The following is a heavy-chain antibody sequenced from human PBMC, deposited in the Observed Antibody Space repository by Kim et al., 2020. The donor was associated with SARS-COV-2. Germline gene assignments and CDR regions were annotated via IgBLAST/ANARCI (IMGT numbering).Heavy chain of an antibody. V-gene: IGHV4-4*02. Sequence: SETLSLTCAVSGGSISSSNWWSWVRQPPGKGLEWIGEIYHSGSTNYNPSLKSRVTISVDKSKNQFSLKLSSVTAADTAVYYCARTYYYDSSGYWIFDYWGQGTLVTVSS. CDR3: ARTYYYDSSGYWIFDY. J-gene: IGHJ4*02. CDR2: IYHSGST. CDR1: GGSISSSNW. D-gene: IGHD3-22*01.